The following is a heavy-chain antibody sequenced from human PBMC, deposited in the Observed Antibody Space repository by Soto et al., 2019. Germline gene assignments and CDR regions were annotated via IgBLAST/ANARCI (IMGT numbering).Heavy chain of an antibody. CDR2: ISGSGGST. Sequence: EVQLLESGGGLVQPGGSLRLSCAASGFTFSSYAMTWVRQPPGMGLAWVSAISGSGGSTYYADSVKGRFTSSRDNSKDTLYLQRNSLRADDTAVYYCAKVVPYGDKRQYYYYYNAMDVWGQGTAVTVSS. D-gene: IGHD4-17*01. J-gene: IGHJ6*02. V-gene: IGHV3-23*01. CDR1: GFTFSSYA. CDR3: AKVVPYGDKRQYYYYYNAMDV.